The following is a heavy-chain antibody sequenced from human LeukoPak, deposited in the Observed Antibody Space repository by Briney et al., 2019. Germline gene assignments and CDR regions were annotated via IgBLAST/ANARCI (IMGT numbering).Heavy chain of an antibody. D-gene: IGHD2-15*01. CDR1: GYTFTGYY. J-gene: IGHJ4*02. Sequence: ASVKVSCKASGYTFTGYYMHWVRQAPRQGLEWMGWINPNSGGTNYAQKFQGRVTMTRDTSISIAYMELSRLRSDDTAVYYCARDPPYCSGGSCYLFDYWGQGTLVTVSS. CDR2: INPNSGGT. V-gene: IGHV1-2*02. CDR3: ARDPPYCSGGSCYLFDY.